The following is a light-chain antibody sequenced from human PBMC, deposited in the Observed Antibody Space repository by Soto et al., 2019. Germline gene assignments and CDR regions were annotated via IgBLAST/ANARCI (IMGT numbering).Light chain of an antibody. CDR3: QQRSNWPGT. J-gene: IGKJ1*01. CDR2: NAS. Sequence: EIALTQSPATLSLSPGKRATLSCRASQSVSSYLAWYQQKPGQAPRLLIYNASNRATGIPDRFSGSGSGTDFSLTISSLEPEDFAVYYCQQRSNWPGTFGQGTKVEIK. V-gene: IGKV3-11*01. CDR1: QSVSSY.